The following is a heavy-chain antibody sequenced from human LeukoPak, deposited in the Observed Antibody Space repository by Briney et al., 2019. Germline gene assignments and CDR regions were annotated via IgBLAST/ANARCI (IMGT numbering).Heavy chain of an antibody. CDR3: ARGLRRGDY. CDR1: GFTFTIYT. Sequence: GGSLRLSCAASGFTFTIYTMNWVRQAPGRGLEWVSSISSTGNNIYYADSVKGRFTISRDNAKVSLYLEMNSLRAEDTAVCYCARGLRRGDYWGQGTLVTVSS. CDR2: ISSTGNNI. J-gene: IGHJ4*02. D-gene: IGHD4-17*01. V-gene: IGHV3-21*01.